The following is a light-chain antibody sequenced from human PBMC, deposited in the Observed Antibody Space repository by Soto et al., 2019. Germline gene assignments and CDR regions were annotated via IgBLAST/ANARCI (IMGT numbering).Light chain of an antibody. J-gene: IGKJ3*01. CDR1: QGIDSW. Sequence: DIQMTQSPSTLSASVGDRVTITCRASQGIDSWLAWYQQKPGEAPKLLIYKASDLESGVPSSFSGSGSGTEFTLAISGLQPDDFATYYCQQDNGYFFPVGPGTNVDI. V-gene: IGKV1-5*03. CDR2: KAS. CDR3: QQDNGYFFP.